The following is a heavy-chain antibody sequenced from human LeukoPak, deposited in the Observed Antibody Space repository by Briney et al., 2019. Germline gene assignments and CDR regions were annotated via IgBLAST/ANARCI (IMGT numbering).Heavy chain of an antibody. CDR3: AKSSRRGSSGYYYCFDY. V-gene: IGHV3-9*01. J-gene: IGHJ4*02. Sequence: PGGSRRLSGAASGFTFDDYAMHWVRQAPGKGLEWVSGISWNSGSIGYADSVKGRFTISRDNAKNSLYLQMNSLRAEDTALYYCAKSSRRGSSGYYYCFDYWGQGTLVTVSS. CDR1: GFTFDDYA. CDR2: ISWNSGSI. D-gene: IGHD3-22*01.